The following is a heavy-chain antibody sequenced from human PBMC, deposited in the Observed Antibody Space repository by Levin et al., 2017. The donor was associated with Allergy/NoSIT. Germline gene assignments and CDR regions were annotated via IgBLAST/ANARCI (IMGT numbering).Heavy chain of an antibody. D-gene: IGHD3-10*01. CDR3: ARDSYYYGSGRGLDY. V-gene: IGHV3-30-3*01. J-gene: IGHJ4*02. CDR2: ISYDGSNK. Sequence: GGSLRLSCAASGFTFSSYAMHWVRQAPGKGLEWVAVISYDGSNKYYADSVKGRFTISRDNSKNTLYLQMNSLRAEDTAVYYCARDSYYYGSGRGLDYWGQGTLVTVSS. CDR1: GFTFSSYA.